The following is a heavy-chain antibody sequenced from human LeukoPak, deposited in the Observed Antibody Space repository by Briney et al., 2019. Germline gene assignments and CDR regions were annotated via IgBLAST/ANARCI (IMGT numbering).Heavy chain of an antibody. CDR2: VKKDGSEK. V-gene: IGHV3-7*01. CDR3: RTGHYSGL. Sequence: GGSLRLSCAASGFTFSDYWMSWVRQAPGKGLEWVANVKKDGSEKNYVASVRGRFTISRDNARRSLYLYMNNLRPEDTGVYYCRTGHYSGLWGQGTLVTVSS. J-gene: IGHJ4*02. CDR1: GFTFSDYW. D-gene: IGHD4-11*01.